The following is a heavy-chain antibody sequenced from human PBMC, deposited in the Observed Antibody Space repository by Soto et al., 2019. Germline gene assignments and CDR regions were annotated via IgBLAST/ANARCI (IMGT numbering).Heavy chain of an antibody. CDR2: IYYSGST. V-gene: IGHV4-39*01. Sequence: QLQLQESGPGLVKASETLSLTCTVSGGSISSNSYYWGWIRQPPGKGLEWIGSIYYSGSTYYNPSLTSRATIPVATSKNQCSLKVTSVPAADTAVYYCARHRSISPMWGMDVWGQGTTVTVSS. CDR3: ARHRSISPMWGMDV. D-gene: IGHD2-21*01. J-gene: IGHJ6*02. CDR1: GGSISSNSYY.